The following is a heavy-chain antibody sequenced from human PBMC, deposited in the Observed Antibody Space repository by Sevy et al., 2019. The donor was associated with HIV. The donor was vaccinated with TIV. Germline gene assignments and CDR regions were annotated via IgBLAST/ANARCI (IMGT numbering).Heavy chain of an antibody. D-gene: IGHD3-22*01. V-gene: IGHV3-23*01. CDR3: AKEDFSGYS. CDR1: GFIFSGSP. J-gene: IGHJ5*02. Sequence: GGSLRLSCAASGFIFSGSPMAWVRQAPGKGLEWVSTISASGGSTYYADSVKGPFTISRDNSKCTLDLEMNSLRAEDTAVYYCAKEDFSGYSWGQGTLVTVSS. CDR2: ISASGGST.